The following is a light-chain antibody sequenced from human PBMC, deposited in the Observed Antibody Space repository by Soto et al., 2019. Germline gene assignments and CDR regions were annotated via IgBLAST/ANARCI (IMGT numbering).Light chain of an antibody. CDR2: AVS. CDR3: CSYTNNNTLV. V-gene: IGLV2-14*01. Sequence: QSALTQSASVSGSPGQSIAISCTGTSSDVGGYNYVSWYQQHPGKAPKVLFYAVSNRPSGVSNRFSGSKSDNTASLTISGLQAEDEADYFCCSYTNNNTLVFGTGTKVTVL. J-gene: IGLJ1*01. CDR1: SSDVGGYNY.